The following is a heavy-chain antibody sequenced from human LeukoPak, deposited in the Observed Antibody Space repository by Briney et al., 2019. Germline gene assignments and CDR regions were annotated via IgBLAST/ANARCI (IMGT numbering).Heavy chain of an antibody. J-gene: IGHJ4*02. CDR3: ASQRVGYYDFWSGYDR. V-gene: IGHV1-69*05. CDR2: IIPIFGTA. D-gene: IGHD3-3*01. Sequence: GASVKVSCKASGYTFTSYGISWVRRAPGQGLEWMGGIIPIFGTANYAQKFQGRVTITTDESTSTAYMELSSLRSEDTAVYYCASQRVGYYDFWSGYDRWGQGTLVTVSS. CDR1: GYTFTSYG.